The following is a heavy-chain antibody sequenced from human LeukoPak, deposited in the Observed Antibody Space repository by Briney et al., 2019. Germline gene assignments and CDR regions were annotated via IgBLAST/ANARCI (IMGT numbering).Heavy chain of an antibody. CDR2: ISSNGRTT. D-gene: IGHD3-10*01. Sequence: GGSLRLSCSASGFTFSTYAMHWVRQAPGKGLQYFSSISSNGRTTYYADSAKGRFTISRDNSRNTVFLQMNRLRPEDTAVYYCVKEAYYGWGSSPTFYFDYWGQGTRVTVSS. J-gene: IGHJ4*02. V-gene: IGHV3-64D*06. CDR3: VKEAYYGWGSSPTFYFDY. CDR1: GFTFSTYA.